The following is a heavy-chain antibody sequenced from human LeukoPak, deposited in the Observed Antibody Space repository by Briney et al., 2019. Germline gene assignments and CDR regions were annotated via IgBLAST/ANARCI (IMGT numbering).Heavy chain of an antibody. V-gene: IGHV3-73*01. CDR2: IRSKANSYAT. J-gene: IGHJ4*02. D-gene: IGHD4-17*01. CDR3: TRSLGDYVNVVDVFDY. CDR1: GFTFSTYT. Sequence: GGCLRLSCAASGFTFSTYTMKWVRQASGEGRGWVGRIRSKANSYATAYAASVKGRFTISRDDSKNTAYLQMNSLKTEDTAVYFCTRSLGDYVNVVDVFDYWGQGTLVTVSS.